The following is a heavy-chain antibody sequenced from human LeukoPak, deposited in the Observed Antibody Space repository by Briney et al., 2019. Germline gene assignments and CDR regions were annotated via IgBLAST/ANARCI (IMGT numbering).Heavy chain of an antibody. CDR3: ARGTWSAGMRMRGYYFDD. Sequence: KPSETLSLTCTVSGGSISSYYWSWIRQPAGKGLEWIGRIYTSGSTNYNPSLKSRVTMSVDTSKNQFSLKLSSVTAADTAVYYCARGTWSAGMRMRGYYFDDWGQGTLVTVSS. CDR2: IYTSGST. J-gene: IGHJ4*02. D-gene: IGHD6-19*01. V-gene: IGHV4-4*07. CDR1: GGSISSYY.